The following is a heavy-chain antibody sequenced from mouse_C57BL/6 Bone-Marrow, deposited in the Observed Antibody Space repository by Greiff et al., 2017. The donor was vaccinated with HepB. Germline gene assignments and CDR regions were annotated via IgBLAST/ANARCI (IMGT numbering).Heavy chain of an antibody. CDR1: GYAFSSYW. D-gene: IGHD2-2*01. J-gene: IGHJ1*03. CDR3: ARCGYYRYFDV. Sequence: VQLQQSGAELVKPGASVKISCKASGYAFSSYWMNWVKQRPGQGLEWIGQIYPGDGDTNYNGKFKGKATLTADKSSSTAYMQLSSLTSEDSSVYFCARCGYYRYFDVWGTGTTVTVSS. CDR2: IYPGDGDT. V-gene: IGHV1-80*01.